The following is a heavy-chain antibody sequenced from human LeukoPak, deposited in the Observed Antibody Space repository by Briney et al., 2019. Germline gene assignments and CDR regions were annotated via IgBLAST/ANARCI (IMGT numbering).Heavy chain of an antibody. V-gene: IGHV3-15*01. CDR3: TTDVPNYAWGSYRSFDY. CDR2: IKSKTDGGTT. D-gene: IGHD3-16*02. Sequence: GGSLRLSCAASGFTFSNAWMSWVRQAPGKGLEWVGRIKSKTDGGTTDYAAPVKGRFTISRDDSKNTLYLQMNSLKTEDTAVYYCTTDVPNYAWGSYRSFDYWGQGTLVTVSS. J-gene: IGHJ4*02. CDR1: GFTFSNAW.